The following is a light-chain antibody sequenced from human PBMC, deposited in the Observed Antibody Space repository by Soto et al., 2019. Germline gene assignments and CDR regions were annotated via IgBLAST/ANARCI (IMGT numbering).Light chain of an antibody. CDR1: QSVRSNY. Sequence: EIVLTQSPGPLSLSPGERATLSCRASQSVRSNYLAWYQQKPGQAPRFLIYDASSRATGIPDRFSGSGSGTDFTLTISRLEPEDFAVYYCQQYVSSPLTFGGGTHVDIK. CDR3: QQYVSSPLT. CDR2: DAS. V-gene: IGKV3-20*01. J-gene: IGKJ4*01.